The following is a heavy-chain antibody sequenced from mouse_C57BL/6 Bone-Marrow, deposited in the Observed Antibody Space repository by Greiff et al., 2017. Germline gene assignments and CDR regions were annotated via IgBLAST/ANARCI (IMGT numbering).Heavy chain of an antibody. Sequence: DVQLVESGGGLVKPGGSLKLSCAASGFTFSSYAMSWVRQTPEKRLEWVATISDGGSYTYYPDNVKGRFTISRDNAKNNLYLQMSHLKSEDTAMYYCARAGTGAWFAYWGQGTLVTVSA. D-gene: IGHD3-3*01. J-gene: IGHJ3*01. CDR2: ISDGGSYT. CDR1: GFTFSSYA. V-gene: IGHV5-4*01. CDR3: ARAGTGAWFAY.